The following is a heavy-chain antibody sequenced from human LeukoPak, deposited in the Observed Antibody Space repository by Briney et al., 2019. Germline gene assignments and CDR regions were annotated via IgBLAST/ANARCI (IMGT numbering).Heavy chain of an antibody. CDR2: INTDGSRT. CDR3: ARVLTGYYHWDY. V-gene: IGHV3-74*01. J-gene: IGHJ4*02. Sequence: GGSLRLSCAASGFTFSGYWMHWVRQVPGKGLVWVSRINTDGSRTYHADSVKGRFTISRDNAKNMLYLELNSLRAEDMAVYYCARVLTGYYHWDYWGQGTLVTVSS. D-gene: IGHD3-9*01. CDR1: GFTFSGYW.